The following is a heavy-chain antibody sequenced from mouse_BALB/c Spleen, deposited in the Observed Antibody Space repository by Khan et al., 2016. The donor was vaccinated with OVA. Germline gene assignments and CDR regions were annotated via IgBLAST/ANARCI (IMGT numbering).Heavy chain of an antibody. Sequence: VQLQQSGPELVKPGASVKMSCKASGYTFTNYIIHWVKQKPGQGLDWIGYINPYNDGSKYNEKFKGKATLTSDKSSNTAYMELSGLTSEDSAVYYCARDYGSSFWFAYWDQGTLVTVSA. CDR3: ARDYGSSFWFAY. CDR1: GYTFTNYI. D-gene: IGHD1-1*01. V-gene: IGHV1S136*01. J-gene: IGHJ3*01. CDR2: INPYNDGS.